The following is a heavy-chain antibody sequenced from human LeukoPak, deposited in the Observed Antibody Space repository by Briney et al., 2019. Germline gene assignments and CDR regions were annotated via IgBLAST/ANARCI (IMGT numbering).Heavy chain of an antibody. CDR2: IYYGGSS. J-gene: IGHJ4*02. Sequence: SSETLSLTCTVSGASISSSSYYWGWIRQPPGKGLEWIGSIYYGGSSYYNPSLKSRVTISVDTSKNQFSLKLISVTAADSAVYYCARPIVRGVIGDFDFWGQGTLVTVSS. CDR3: ARPIVRGVIGDFDF. CDR1: GASISSSSYY. D-gene: IGHD3-10*01. V-gene: IGHV4-39*01.